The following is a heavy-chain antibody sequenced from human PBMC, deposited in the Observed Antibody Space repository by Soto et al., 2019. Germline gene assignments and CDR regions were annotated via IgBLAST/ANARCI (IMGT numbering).Heavy chain of an antibody. CDR2: IYYSGST. D-gene: IGHD5-18*01. CDR1: GGSISSGDYY. J-gene: IGHJ4*02. CDR3: ARDTSALHKRGYSYGEFDY. Sequence: SETLSLTCTVSGGSISSGDYYWSWIRQPPGKGLEWIGYIYYSGSTYYNPSLKSRVTISVDTSKNQFSLKLSSVTAADPALYYCARDTSALHKRGYSYGEFDYWGQGTLVTVSS. V-gene: IGHV4-30-4*01.